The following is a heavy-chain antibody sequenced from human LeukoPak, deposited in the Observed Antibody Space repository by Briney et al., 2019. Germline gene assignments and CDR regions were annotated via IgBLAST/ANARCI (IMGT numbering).Heavy chain of an antibody. D-gene: IGHD3-9*01. CDR2: INPSGGSA. V-gene: IGHV1-46*01. J-gene: IGHJ4*02. CDR3: ARDRYDILTN. CDR1: GYTFTSYY. Sequence: ASVKVSCKASGYTFTSYYMHWVRQAPGQGLEWMGIINPSGGSASYAQKFQGRVTMTRDMSTSTVYMGLSSLRSEDTAVYYRARDRYDILTNWGQGTLVTVSS.